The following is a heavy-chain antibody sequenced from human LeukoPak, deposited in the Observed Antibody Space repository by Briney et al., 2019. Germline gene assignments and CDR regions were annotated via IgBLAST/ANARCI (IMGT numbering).Heavy chain of an antibody. Sequence: KPSETLSLTCAAYGGSFSGYCWSWIRQPPGKGLDWIGEIKHSGSTNYNPTLKSRVTISVDTSKNQFSLQLSSVTAADTAVYYCARGSPSYDSSGYYHGYYYYYYMDVWGKGTTVTVSS. CDR2: IKHSGST. D-gene: IGHD3-22*01. CDR1: GGSFSGYC. V-gene: IGHV4-34*01. CDR3: ARGSPSYDSSGYYHGYYYYYYMDV. J-gene: IGHJ6*03.